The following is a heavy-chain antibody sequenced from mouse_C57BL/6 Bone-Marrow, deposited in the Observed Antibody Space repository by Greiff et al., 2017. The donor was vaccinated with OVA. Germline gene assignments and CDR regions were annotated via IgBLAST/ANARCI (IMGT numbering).Heavy chain of an antibody. Sequence: DVQLVESGGDLVKPGGSLKLSCAASGFTFSSYGMSWVRQTPDKRLEWVATISSGGSYTYYPDSVKGRFTISRDNAKNTLYLQMSSLKSEDTAMYYCARLFAYWGQGTLVTVSA. CDR3: ARLFAY. CDR2: ISSGGSYT. J-gene: IGHJ3*01. V-gene: IGHV5-6*01. CDR1: GFTFSSYG.